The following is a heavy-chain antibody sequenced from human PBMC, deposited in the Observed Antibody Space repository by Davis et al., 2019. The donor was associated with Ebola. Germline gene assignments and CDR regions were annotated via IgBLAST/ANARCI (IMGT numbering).Heavy chain of an antibody. V-gene: IGHV3-13*01. J-gene: IGHJ4*02. CDR1: GFTFSSYD. Sequence: GESLKISCAVSGFTFSSYDMHWVRQATGKGLEWVSAIGTAGDTYYPGSVKGRFAISRENAKNSLYLQMNSLRAGDTAVYYCARGGSSGSYAYFDYWGQGTLVTVSS. D-gene: IGHD1-26*01. CDR3: ARGGSSGSYAYFDY. CDR2: IGTAGDT.